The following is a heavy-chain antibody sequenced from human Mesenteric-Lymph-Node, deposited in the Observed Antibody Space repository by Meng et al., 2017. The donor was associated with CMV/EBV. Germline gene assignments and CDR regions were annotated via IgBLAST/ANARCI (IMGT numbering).Heavy chain of an antibody. Sequence: GESLKISCAASGFTFSSYAMHWVRQAPGKGLEWVAVISFDGSSKFYSDSVKGRFTISRDNSKNTVHLQMNTLRADDTAVYYCAKETGTPPGAFLDYWGQGTLVTVSS. D-gene: IGHD3-3*02. CDR3: AKETGTPPGAFLDY. J-gene: IGHJ4*02. CDR1: GFTFSSYA. V-gene: IGHV3-30*04. CDR2: ISFDGSSK.